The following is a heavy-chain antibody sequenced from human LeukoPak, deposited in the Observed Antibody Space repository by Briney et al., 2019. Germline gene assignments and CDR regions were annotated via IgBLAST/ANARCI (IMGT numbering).Heavy chain of an antibody. V-gene: IGHV3-33*08. J-gene: IGHJ4*02. CDR2: IRYDGSNK. Sequence: GGSLRLSCAASGFTFSSYGMHWVRQAPGTGLEWVAVIRYDGSNKYYADSVKGRFTISRDNSKNTLYLQMNSLRAEDTAVYYCARVAYLYSGSYYLFDYWGQGTLVTVSS. D-gene: IGHD1-26*01. CDR3: ARVAYLYSGSYYLFDY. CDR1: GFTFSSYG.